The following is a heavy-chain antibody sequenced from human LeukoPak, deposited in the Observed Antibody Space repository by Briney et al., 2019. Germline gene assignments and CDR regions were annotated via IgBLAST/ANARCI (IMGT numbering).Heavy chain of an antibody. CDR1: GYTLTELS. CDR2: ISAYNGNT. V-gene: IGHV1-18*01. J-gene: IGHJ4*02. Sequence: ASVKVSCKVSGYTLTELSMHWVRQAPGQGLEWMGWISAYNGNTNYAQKLQGRVTMTTDTSTSTAYMELRSLRSDDTAVYYCARVPLGYFDYWGQGTLVTVSS. CDR3: ARVPLGYFDY.